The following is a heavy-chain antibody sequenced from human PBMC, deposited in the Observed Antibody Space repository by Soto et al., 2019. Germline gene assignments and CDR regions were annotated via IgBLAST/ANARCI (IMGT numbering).Heavy chain of an antibody. CDR3: ARYSTTWGGMDV. CDR1: GGSISSYY. D-gene: IGHD6-13*01. V-gene: IGHV4-59*01. CDR2: IYYSGST. J-gene: IGHJ6*02. Sequence: SETLSLTCTVSGGSISSYYWSWIRQPPGKGLEWIGYIYYSGSTNYNPSLKSRVTISVDTSKNQFSLKLSSVTAADTAVYYCARYSTTWGGMDVWGQGTKVTVSS.